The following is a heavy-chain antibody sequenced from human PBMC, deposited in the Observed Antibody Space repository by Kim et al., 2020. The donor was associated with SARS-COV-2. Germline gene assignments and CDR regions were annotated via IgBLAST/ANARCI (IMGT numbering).Heavy chain of an antibody. D-gene: IGHD3-22*01. V-gene: IGHV1-69*01. J-gene: IGHJ4*02. CDR3: ARGGGSSGYYGVY. Sequence: ARKFQGRVTITADESTSTAYMGLSSLRSEDTAVYYCARGGGSSGYYGVYWGQGTLVTVSS.